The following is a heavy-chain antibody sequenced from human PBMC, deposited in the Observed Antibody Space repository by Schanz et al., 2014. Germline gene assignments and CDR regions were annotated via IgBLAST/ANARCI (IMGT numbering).Heavy chain of an antibody. J-gene: IGHJ5*02. CDR3: ARPALWFGDNCFDP. V-gene: IGHV3-21*01. CDR2: ISSRSSHI. CDR1: GFIVRSNY. Sequence: EVPLVESGGGLVQPGGSLRLSCAVSGFIVRSNYMTWVRQAPGKGLEWVSSISSRSSHIYYADSVKGRFTVSRDNAKNSVYLQMNGLRVEDTAVYYCARPALWFGDNCFDPWGQGTLVTASS. D-gene: IGHD3-10*01.